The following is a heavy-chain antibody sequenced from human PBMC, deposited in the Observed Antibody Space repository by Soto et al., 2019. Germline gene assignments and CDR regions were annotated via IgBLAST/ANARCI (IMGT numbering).Heavy chain of an antibody. Sequence: EVQLLESGGGLVQPGGSLRLSCAASGFSFSSYAMTWVRQAPGKGLEWVSAMSGSGSITYYADSVKGRFTISRDNSKNTLDLQMNSLRAEDTAVYYCAKDIRGLRGAYYFDNWGQGILVTVSS. CDR1: GFSFSSYA. CDR2: MSGSGSIT. D-gene: IGHD3-10*01. J-gene: IGHJ4*02. CDR3: AKDIRGLRGAYYFDN. V-gene: IGHV3-23*01.